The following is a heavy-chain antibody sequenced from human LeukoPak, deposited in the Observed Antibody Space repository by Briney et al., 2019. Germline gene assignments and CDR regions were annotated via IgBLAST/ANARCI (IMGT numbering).Heavy chain of an antibody. D-gene: IGHD3-9*01. Sequence: PGGSLRLSCAASGFTFSSYGMHGVGQAPGKGLEGVAVISYDGSNKYYADSVKGRFTISRDNSKNTLYLQMNSLRAEDTAVYYCAKGDYDILTGYHDYWGQGTLVTVSP. CDR2: ISYDGSNK. J-gene: IGHJ4*02. CDR1: GFTFSSYG. CDR3: AKGDYDILTGYHDY. V-gene: IGHV3-30*18.